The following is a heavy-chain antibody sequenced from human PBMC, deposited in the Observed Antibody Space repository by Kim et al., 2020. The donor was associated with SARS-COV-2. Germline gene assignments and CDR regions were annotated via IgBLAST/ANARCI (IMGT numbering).Heavy chain of an antibody. CDR2: IIPIFGTA. D-gene: IGHD3-10*01. V-gene: IGHV1-69*13. J-gene: IGHJ6*02. CDR1: GGTFSSYA. Sequence: SVKVSCKASGGTFSSYAISWVRQAPGQGLEWMGGIIPIFGTANYAQKFQGRVTITADESTSTAYMELSSLRSEDTAVYYCARDASYYGSGSYAHYGMDVWGQGTTVTVSS. CDR3: ARDASYYGSGSYAHYGMDV.